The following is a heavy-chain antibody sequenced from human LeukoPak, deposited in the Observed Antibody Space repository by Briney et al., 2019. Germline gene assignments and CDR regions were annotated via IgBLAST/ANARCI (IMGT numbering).Heavy chain of an antibody. CDR2: IIPIFGTA. Sequence: SVKVSCKASGGTFSSYAISWVRQAPGQGLEWMGGIIPIFGTANYAQKFQGRVTITADESTSTAYMELSSLRSEDTAVYYRARVEDDYGDYYFDYWGQGTLVTVSS. J-gene: IGHJ4*02. CDR1: GGTFSSYA. V-gene: IGHV1-69*01. CDR3: ARVEDDYGDYYFDY. D-gene: IGHD4-17*01.